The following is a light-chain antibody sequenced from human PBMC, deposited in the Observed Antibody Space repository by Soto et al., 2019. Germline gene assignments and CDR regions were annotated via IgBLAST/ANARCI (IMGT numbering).Light chain of an antibody. CDR2: LGS. V-gene: IGKV2-28*01. Sequence: DIVMTQSPLSLPVTPGEPASISCRSSQSLLHSNGNNYFHWYLQKPGQSPQLLIYLGSNRASGVPDRFTGSGSGTEFTLKISRVEAEDVGVYYCMQALKTPPTFGQGTKLEIK. J-gene: IGKJ2*01. CDR1: QSLLHSNGNNY. CDR3: MQALKTPPT.